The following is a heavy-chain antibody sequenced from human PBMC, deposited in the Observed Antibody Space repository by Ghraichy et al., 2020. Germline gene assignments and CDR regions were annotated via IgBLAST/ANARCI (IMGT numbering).Heavy chain of an antibody. CDR3: TRGGPVVGYFQY. CDR2: ISSPTTYI. J-gene: IGHJ1*01. D-gene: IGHD1-14*01. V-gene: IGHV3-21*06. CDR1: GFNFISYT. Sequence: GGSLRLSCAASGFNFISYTLNWVRQAPGKGLEWVASISSPTTYIYYADSVRGLFTISRDDAKSTLFLQMHILRADDTASYYCTRGGPVVGYFQYWRQGTVVTVPS.